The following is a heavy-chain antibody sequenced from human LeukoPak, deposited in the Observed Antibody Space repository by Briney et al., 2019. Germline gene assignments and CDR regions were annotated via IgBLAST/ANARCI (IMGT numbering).Heavy chain of an antibody. J-gene: IGHJ6*03. D-gene: IGHD1-1*01. Sequence: GRSLRLSCAASGFTFSSYAMSWVRQAPGKGLEWVSAISGSGGSTYYADSVKGRFTISRDNSKNTLYLQMNSLRAEDTAVYYCAKDHWPGPPHYYMDVWGKGTTVTVSS. CDR3: AKDHWPGPPHYYMDV. CDR2: ISGSGGST. V-gene: IGHV3-23*01. CDR1: GFTFSSYA.